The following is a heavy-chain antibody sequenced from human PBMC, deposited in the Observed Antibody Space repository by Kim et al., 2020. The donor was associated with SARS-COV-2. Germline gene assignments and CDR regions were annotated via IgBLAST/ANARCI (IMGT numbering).Heavy chain of an antibody. CDR1: GYTFTSYG. V-gene: IGHV1-18*01. J-gene: IGHJ4*02. CDR2: ISAYNGNK. CDR3: ARVGGSGWYREYYFDY. Sequence: ASVKVSCKASGYTFTSYGISWVRQAPGQGLEWMGWISAYNGNKNYAQKLQGRVTMTTDTSTSTAYMELRSLRSDDTAVYYCARVGGSGWYREYYFDYWGQGTLVTVSS. D-gene: IGHD6-19*01.